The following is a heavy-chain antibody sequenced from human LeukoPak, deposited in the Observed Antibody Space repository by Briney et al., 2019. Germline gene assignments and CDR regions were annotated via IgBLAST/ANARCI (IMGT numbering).Heavy chain of an antibody. J-gene: IGHJ4*02. D-gene: IGHD3-10*02. CDR2: IRFDGSNR. CDR3: VCDFDF. CDR1: GFTFSRYD. Sequence: GGSLRLSCAASGFTFSRYDMDWVRQAPGKWLEWVAFIRFDGSNRYYADSVKGRFTISRDNSKNTLFLQMNSLRIEDTAVYYCVCDFDFWGQGTLVTVSS. V-gene: IGHV3-30*02.